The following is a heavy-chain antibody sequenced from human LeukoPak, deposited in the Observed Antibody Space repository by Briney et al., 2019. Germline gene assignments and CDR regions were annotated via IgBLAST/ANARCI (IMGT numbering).Heavy chain of an antibody. D-gene: IGHD3-10*01. V-gene: IGHV3-7*01. Sequence: GGSLRLSCAASGFTFSSYWMSWVRQAPGKGLEWVANIKQDGSEKYYVDSVKGRFTISRDSAKNSLYLQMNSLRAEDTAVYYCATRYYYGSEDVWGKGTTVTVSS. CDR2: IKQDGSEK. CDR3: ATRYYYGSEDV. CDR1: GFTFSSYW. J-gene: IGHJ6*04.